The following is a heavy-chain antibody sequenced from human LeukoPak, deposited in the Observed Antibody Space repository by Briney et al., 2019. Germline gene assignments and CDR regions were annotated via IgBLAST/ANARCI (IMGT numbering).Heavy chain of an antibody. V-gene: IGHV1-69*05. CDR3: ASYSSGWSYYYYMDV. CDR1: GGTFSSYA. Sequence: APVKVSCKASGGTFSSYAISWVRQAPGQGLEWMGRIIPIFGTANYAQKFQGRVTITTDESTSTAYMELSSLRSEDTAVYYCASYSSGWSYYYYMDVWGKGTTVTVSS. CDR2: IIPIFGTA. J-gene: IGHJ6*03. D-gene: IGHD6-19*01.